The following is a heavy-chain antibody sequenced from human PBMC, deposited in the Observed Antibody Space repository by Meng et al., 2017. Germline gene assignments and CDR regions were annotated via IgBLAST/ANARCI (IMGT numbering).Heavy chain of an antibody. Sequence: QGQLRHWGAGLLKPSETLSLTCAVYGGSFSGYYWSWIRQPPGKGLEWIGEINHSGSTNYNPSLKSRVTISVDTSKNQFSLKLSSVTAADTAVYYCARGRSGTWPWYFDLWGRGTLVTVSS. D-gene: IGHD1-1*01. CDR2: INHSGST. CDR3: ARGRSGTWPWYFDL. V-gene: IGHV4-34*01. J-gene: IGHJ2*01. CDR1: GGSFSGYY.